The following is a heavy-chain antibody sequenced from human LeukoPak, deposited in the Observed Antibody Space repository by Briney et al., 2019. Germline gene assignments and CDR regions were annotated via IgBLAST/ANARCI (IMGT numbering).Heavy chain of an antibody. Sequence: GGSLRLSCAASGFTVSSYFMSWVRQAPGKGLEWVSVIYSGGSTFYADSVRGRFTISRDNSKNTLYLQMNSLRAEDTAVYYCARGEDVVGALFDSWGQGTLVTVSS. D-gene: IGHD1-26*01. CDR3: ARGEDVVGALFDS. J-gene: IGHJ4*02. CDR2: IYSGGST. CDR1: GFTVSSYF. V-gene: IGHV3-53*01.